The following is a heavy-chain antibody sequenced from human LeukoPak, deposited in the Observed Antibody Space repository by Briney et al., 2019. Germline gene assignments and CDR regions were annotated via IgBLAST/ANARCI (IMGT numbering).Heavy chain of an antibody. CDR1: GFTFSSYA. D-gene: IGHD2-15*01. V-gene: IGHV3-23*01. CDR2: ISGSGGST. Sequence: GGSLRLSCAASGFTFSSYAMSWVRQAPGKGLEWVSAISGSGGSTYYADSVKGRFTISRDNSKNTLYLQMNSLRAEDTAAYYRAKGSRGHCSGGSCYHTYNWFDPWGQGTLVTVSS. J-gene: IGHJ5*02. CDR3: AKGSRGHCSGGSCYHTYNWFDP.